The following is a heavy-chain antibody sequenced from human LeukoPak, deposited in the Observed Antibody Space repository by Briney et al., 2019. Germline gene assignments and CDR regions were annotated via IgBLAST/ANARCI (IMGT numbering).Heavy chain of an antibody. CDR3: VRDAQLLYGNWFDP. V-gene: IGHV3-30-3*01. J-gene: IGHJ5*02. D-gene: IGHD2-2*02. CDR2: LSYDGSNR. CDR1: GFTFSSYA. Sequence: GRSLRLSCAASGFTFSSYAMPWVRLAPGKGLEWLANLSYDGSNRYYADSVKGRFTISRDNSKNTLYLQMNSLRAEDTAVYYCVRDAQLLYGNWFDPWGQGTLVTVSS.